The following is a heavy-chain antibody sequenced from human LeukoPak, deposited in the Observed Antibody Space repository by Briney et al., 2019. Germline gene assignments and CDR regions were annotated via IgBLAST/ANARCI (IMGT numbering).Heavy chain of an antibody. Sequence: GGSLRLSCVASGFRFSDAWMSWARQAPGKGLEWVGRIKSKTDDGTTDYAAPVKGRFTVSRDDPKNTLYLQMSSLKAEDTAVYYCIRDIRRSAYDLQGWFDPWGQGTLVTVSS. CDR2: IKSKTDDGTT. CDR3: IRDIRRSAYDLQGWFDP. V-gene: IGHV3-15*01. J-gene: IGHJ5*02. D-gene: IGHD3-3*01. CDR1: GFRFSDAW.